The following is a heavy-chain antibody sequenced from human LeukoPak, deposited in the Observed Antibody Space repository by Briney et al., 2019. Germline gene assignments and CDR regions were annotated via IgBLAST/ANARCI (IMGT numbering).Heavy chain of an antibody. D-gene: IGHD3-10*01. Sequence: GGSLRLSCAASGFTFSSNWMSWVRQAPGKGLEWVANIKQHGSEKYYVDSVKGRFTIPRDNAENSLYLQMNSLRDEDTAVYYCAREGGESYGMDVWGKGTTVTVSS. CDR1: GFTFSSNW. CDR2: IKQHGSEK. V-gene: IGHV3-7*03. J-gene: IGHJ6*04. CDR3: AREGGESYGMDV.